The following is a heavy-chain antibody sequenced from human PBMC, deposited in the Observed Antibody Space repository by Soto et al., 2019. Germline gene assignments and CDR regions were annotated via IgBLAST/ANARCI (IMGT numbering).Heavy chain of an antibody. CDR1: GGPITSNNW. V-gene: IGHV4-4*02. CDR2: IHHTQST. J-gene: IGHJ5*02. CDR3: ASSDLDP. Sequence: QVQLQESGPGLVKPSGTLSLTCAVSGGPITSNNWWSWFRQPPGKGLEWIGEIHHTQSTTYNPSLKRRVTLSIDNSKNQFSLKVTSLTAADTAIYYCASSDLDPWGQGTLVTVSS.